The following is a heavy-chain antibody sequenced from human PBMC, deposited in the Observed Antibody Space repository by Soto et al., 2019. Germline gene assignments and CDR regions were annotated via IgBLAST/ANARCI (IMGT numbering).Heavy chain of an antibody. Sequence: EVQMVESGGGLVQPGGSLRLSCVVSGFTFSSYSVKWVRRAPGKGLEWVAYISGSSSTKNYADSVKSRGTISRDNVNNTLYLQMESLRDEHTAVYYCARGPEDGDDDFGFLDWHFDLWGRGTPVTFSS. J-gene: IGHJ2*01. D-gene: IGHD4-17*01. CDR1: GFTFSSYS. CDR3: ARGPEDGDDDFGFLDWHFDL. CDR2: ISGSSSTK. V-gene: IGHV3-48*02.